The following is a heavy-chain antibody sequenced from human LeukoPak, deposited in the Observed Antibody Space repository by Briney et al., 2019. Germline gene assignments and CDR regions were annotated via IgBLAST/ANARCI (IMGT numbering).Heavy chain of an antibody. CDR1: GGSISRYY. CDR2: IYYSGST. D-gene: IGHD5-24*01. J-gene: IGHJ6*02. Sequence: SETLSLTRTVPGGSISRYYWSWIRQPPGKGLEWIGNIYYSGSTKYNTSLKSRATISVDTSKNQFSLKVSSVTAALTAVYYWARDRRDGYKFYYDYYGMDVWGQGTTVTVSS. V-gene: IGHV4-59*01. CDR3: ARDRRDGYKFYYDYYGMDV.